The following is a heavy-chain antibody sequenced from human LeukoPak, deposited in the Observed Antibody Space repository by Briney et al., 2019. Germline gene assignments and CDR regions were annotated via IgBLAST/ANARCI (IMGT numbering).Heavy chain of an antibody. V-gene: IGHV3-53*01. D-gene: IGHD3-3*01. J-gene: IGHJ4*02. CDR1: GFTVSSNY. Sequence: PGGSLRLSCSASGFTVSSNYMSWVRQAPGEGLEWGSVFYSGGSTYDADSVKGRFTISRDNSKNTLYLQMNSLRAEDTAVYYCARVTTIFGVVSQYYDYWGQGTLVTVSS. CDR3: ARVTTIFGVVSQYYDY. CDR2: FYSGGST.